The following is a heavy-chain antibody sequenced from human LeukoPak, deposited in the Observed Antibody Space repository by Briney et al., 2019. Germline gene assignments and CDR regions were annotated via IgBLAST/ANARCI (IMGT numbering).Heavy chain of an antibody. V-gene: IGHV1-69*05. CDR3: ARDPSSSWYGGYFDY. CDR1: GGTFSSYA. D-gene: IGHD6-13*01. J-gene: IGHJ4*02. Sequence: SVKVSCKASGGTFSSYAISWVRQAPGQGLEWMGGIIPIFGTANYAQKFQGRVTITTDESTSTAYMELSSLRSEDTAVYYCARDPSSSWYGGYFDYWGQGTLVTVSS. CDR2: IIPIFGTA.